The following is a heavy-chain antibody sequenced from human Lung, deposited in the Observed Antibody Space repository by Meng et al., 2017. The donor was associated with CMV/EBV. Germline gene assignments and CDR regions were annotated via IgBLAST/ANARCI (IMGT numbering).Heavy chain of an antibody. CDR2: IPHRGSS. CDR1: GDSITNHNW. CDR3: LRRSGGSV. Sequence: QVRLRGSGPALVNPPETLSLTCAVSGDSITNHNWWAWVRQPPGKGLEWIGEIPHRGSSAYNPSLKSRVSMSIDKSKNQFSLKLTSVTAADTAVYHCLRRSGGSVWGQGTLVTVSS. J-gene: IGHJ1*01. D-gene: IGHD3-10*01. V-gene: IGHV4-4*03.